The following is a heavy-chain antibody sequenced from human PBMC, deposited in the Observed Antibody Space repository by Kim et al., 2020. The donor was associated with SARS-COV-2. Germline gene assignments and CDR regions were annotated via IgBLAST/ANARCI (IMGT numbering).Heavy chain of an antibody. CDR2: IYPGDSDT. J-gene: IGHJ6*02. CDR1: GYSFTSYW. D-gene: IGHD6-19*01. Sequence: GESLKISCKGSGYSFTSYWIGWVRQMPGKGLEWMGIIYPGDSDTRYSPSFQGQVTISADKSISTAYLQWSSLKASDTAMYYCARVLSSGWTYYGMDVWGQGTTVTVSS. V-gene: IGHV5-51*01. CDR3: ARVLSSGWTYYGMDV.